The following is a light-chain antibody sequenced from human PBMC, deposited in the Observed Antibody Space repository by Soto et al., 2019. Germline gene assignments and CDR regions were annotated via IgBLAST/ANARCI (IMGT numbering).Light chain of an antibody. CDR1: QSVSSN. CDR2: GAS. J-gene: IGKJ1*01. V-gene: IGKV3-15*01. Sequence: EIVMTQSPATLSVSPGERATLSCRASQSVSSNLAWYQQKPGQAPRLLIYGASTRATGIPARFSGSGSGTEFTLTISRLEPEDFALYYCGQFVSSPPRTFGQGTKV. CDR3: GQFVSSPPRT.